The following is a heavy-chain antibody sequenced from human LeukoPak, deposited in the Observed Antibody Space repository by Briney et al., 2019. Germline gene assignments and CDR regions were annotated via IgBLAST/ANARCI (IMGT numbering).Heavy chain of an antibody. D-gene: IGHD3-22*01. CDR3: ARESTDSSGYAEAFDI. J-gene: IGHJ3*02. Sequence: ASVKVSCKASGYTFTGYYMHWVRQAPGQGLEWMGWINPNSGGTNYAQKFQGRVTMTRDTSISTAYMELSRLRSDDTAVYYCARESTDSSGYAEAFDIWGQGTMVTVSS. CDR2: INPNSGGT. CDR1: GYTFTGYY. V-gene: IGHV1-2*02.